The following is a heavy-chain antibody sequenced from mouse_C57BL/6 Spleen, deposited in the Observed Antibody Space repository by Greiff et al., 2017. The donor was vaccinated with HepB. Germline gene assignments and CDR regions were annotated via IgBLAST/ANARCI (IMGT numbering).Heavy chain of an antibody. CDR2: ISGGGGNT. CDR3: ARHITTVVPSFAY. V-gene: IGHV5-9*01. J-gene: IGHJ3*01. Sequence: EVQLVESGGGLVKPGGSLKLSCAASGFTFSSYTMSWVRQTPEKRLEWVATISGGGGNTYYPDSVKGRFTISRDNAKNTLYLQMSSLRSEDTALYYCARHITTVVPSFAYWGQGTLVTVSA. CDR1: GFTFSSYT. D-gene: IGHD1-1*01.